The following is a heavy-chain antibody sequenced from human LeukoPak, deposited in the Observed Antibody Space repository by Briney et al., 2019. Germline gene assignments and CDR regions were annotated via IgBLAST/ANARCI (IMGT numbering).Heavy chain of an antibody. V-gene: IGHV3-21*01. Sequence: GGSLRLSCAASGFTFSSYSMNWVRQAPGKWLEWVSSISSSSSYIYYADSVKGRFTISRDNAKNSLYLQMNSLRAEDTAVYYCARAVVPAATPVSDYWGQGTLVTVSS. CDR3: ARAVVPAATPVSDY. CDR1: GFTFSSYS. D-gene: IGHD2-2*01. CDR2: ISSSSSYI. J-gene: IGHJ4*02.